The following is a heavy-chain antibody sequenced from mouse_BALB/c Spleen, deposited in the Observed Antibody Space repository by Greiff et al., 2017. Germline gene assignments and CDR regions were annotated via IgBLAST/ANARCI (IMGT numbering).Heavy chain of an antibody. J-gene: IGHJ3*01. CDR3: ARDANYGNRFAY. V-gene: IGHV7-1*02. CDR1: GFTFSDFY. Sequence: DVMLVESGGGLVQPGGSLRLSCATSGFTFSDFYMEWVRQPPGKRLEWIAASRNKANDYTTEYSASVKGRFIVSRDTSQSILYLQMNALRAEDTAIYYCARDANYGNRFAYWGQGTLVTVSA. CDR2: SRNKANDYTT. D-gene: IGHD2-1*01.